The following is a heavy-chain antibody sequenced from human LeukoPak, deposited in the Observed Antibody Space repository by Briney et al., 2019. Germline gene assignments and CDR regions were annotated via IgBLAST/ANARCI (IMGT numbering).Heavy chain of an antibody. Sequence: SETLSLTCTVSGGSISSYYWSWLRQPPGKGLEWIGYIYYSGSTNYNPSLKSRLTISVDTSKNQFSLKLSSVTAADTAVYYCATYGGDSVSYYYHMDVWGTGTTVTVSS. J-gene: IGHJ6*03. CDR3: ATYGGDSVSYYYHMDV. CDR2: IYYSGST. V-gene: IGHV4-59*01. D-gene: IGHD2-21*02. CDR1: GGSISSYY.